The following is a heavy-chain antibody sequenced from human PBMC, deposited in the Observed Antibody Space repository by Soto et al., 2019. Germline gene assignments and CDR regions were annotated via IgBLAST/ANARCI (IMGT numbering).Heavy chain of an antibody. Sequence: ASVKVSCKDSGYTLTSFAMHWLRQAPGQRLEWMGWIHAGNGDTKYSQNFQGRVTITRDTSATTAYMELSSLRSEDTAVYYCARDSDYESSGQMDYWGQGTLVTVSS. CDR1: GYTLTSFA. CDR3: ARDSDYESSGQMDY. V-gene: IGHV1-3*01. CDR2: IHAGNGDT. J-gene: IGHJ4*02. D-gene: IGHD3-22*01.